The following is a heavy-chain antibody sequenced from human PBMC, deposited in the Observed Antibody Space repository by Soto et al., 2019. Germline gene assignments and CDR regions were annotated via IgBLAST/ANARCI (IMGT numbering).Heavy chain of an antibody. V-gene: IGHV4-30-4*01. Sequence: QVQLQESGPGLVKPSQTLSLTCTVSGGSISSNDYYWSWIRQPPGEGLEWIGYIYYSGSTYFNPSLKSRVTISVDTSNNQFSLKLSSVTAADTAVYYCARVSGTCTSCYWQGWFDPWGQGTLVTVSS. J-gene: IGHJ5*02. CDR3: ARVSGTCTSCYWQGWFDP. CDR1: GGSISSNDYY. CDR2: IYYSGST. D-gene: IGHD2-2*01.